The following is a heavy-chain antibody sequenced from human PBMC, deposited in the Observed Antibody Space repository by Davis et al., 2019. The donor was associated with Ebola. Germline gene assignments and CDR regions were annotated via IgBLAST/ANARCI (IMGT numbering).Heavy chain of an antibody. D-gene: IGHD6-19*01. J-gene: IGHJ3*02. CDR1: GFTFSSYW. CDR3: ARGVAGKIRGDAFDI. Sequence: PGGSLRLSCAASGFTFSSYWMSWVRQAPGKGLEWVANIKQVGSEKYYADSVKGRFTISRDNTKNSLYLQMNSLRAEDTAVYYCARGVAGKIRGDAFDIWGQGTMVTVSS. CDR2: IKQVGSEK. V-gene: IGHV3-7*03.